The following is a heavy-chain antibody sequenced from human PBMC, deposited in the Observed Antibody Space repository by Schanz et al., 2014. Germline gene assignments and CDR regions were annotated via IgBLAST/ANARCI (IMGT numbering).Heavy chain of an antibody. D-gene: IGHD3-3*01. J-gene: IGHJ4*02. V-gene: IGHV4-34*01. CDR2: INQSGRA. CDR1: GGSLSGYY. Sequence: QVQLQQWGAGLLKPSETLSLSCAVYGGSLSGYYWGWVRQPPRKGLEGIGEINQSGRASYNPSLKWRVTTSVGASNNQFSLKVTSVTAADTALYFCARGYDFWSGLRGGDYWGQGTLVTVSS. CDR3: ARGYDFWSGLRGGDY.